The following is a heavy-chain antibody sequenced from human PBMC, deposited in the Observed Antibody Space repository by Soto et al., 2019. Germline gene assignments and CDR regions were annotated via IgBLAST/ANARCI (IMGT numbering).Heavy chain of an antibody. CDR2: IKGKTDGGTT. CDR3: TTKGTLVADTLGSYYYAMDV. Sequence: GGSLRLSCAGSEFSFTNAWMTWVRQSPGKGLEWVGRIKGKTDGGTTDYAAPVKGRFTISRDYSINTLYLQMNSLTTDDTAVYYCTTKGTLVADTLGSYYYAMDVWGQGT. D-gene: IGHD2-2*01. J-gene: IGHJ6*02. V-gene: IGHV3-15*01. CDR1: EFSFTNAW.